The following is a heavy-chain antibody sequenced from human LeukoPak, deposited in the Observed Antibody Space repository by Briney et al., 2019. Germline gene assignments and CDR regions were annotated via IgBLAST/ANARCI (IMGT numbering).Heavy chain of an antibody. CDR1: GFTFSSYT. V-gene: IGHV3-21*01. CDR2: ISGSSSFI. CDR3: AREAPYSSTWGFSNY. J-gene: IGHJ4*02. Sequence: GGSLRLSCAASGFTFSSYTMNWVRQAPGKGLEWVSSISGSSSFISYADSVKGRFTISRDNAKNSLYLQMNSLRAEDTAMYYCAREAPYSSTWGFSNYWGQGTLVTVSS. D-gene: IGHD6-13*01.